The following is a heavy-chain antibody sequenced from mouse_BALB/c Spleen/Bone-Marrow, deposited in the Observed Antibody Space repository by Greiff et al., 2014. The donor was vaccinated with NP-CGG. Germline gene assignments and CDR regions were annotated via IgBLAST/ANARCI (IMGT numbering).Heavy chain of an antibody. J-gene: IGHJ4*01. CDR2: SRNKANDYTT. Sequence: DVHLVESGGGLVQPGGSLRLSCATSGFTFSDFYMEWVRQSPGKRLEWIAASRNKANDYTTEYSASVKGRFIVSRDTSQSILYLQMNALRAEDTAIYYCARDPRWLLAMDYWGQGTSVTVSS. D-gene: IGHD2-3*01. CDR1: GFTFSDFY. V-gene: IGHV7-1*02. CDR3: ARDPRWLLAMDY.